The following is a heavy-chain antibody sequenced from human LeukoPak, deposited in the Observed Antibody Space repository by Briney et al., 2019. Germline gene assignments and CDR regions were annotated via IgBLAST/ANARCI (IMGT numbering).Heavy chain of an antibody. D-gene: IGHD5-18*01. CDR3: ASGCSYGFDH. V-gene: IGHV3-33*01. CDR2: IGYDGTNE. CDR1: GFTFSSYG. Sequence: PGGSLRLSCAASGFTFSSYGMHWVRQAPGKGLEWVALIGYDGTNEYYADSVKGRFTISRDNSKNTLYLQMNSLRAEDTAVYYCASGCSYGFDHWGQGTLVTVAS. J-gene: IGHJ4*02.